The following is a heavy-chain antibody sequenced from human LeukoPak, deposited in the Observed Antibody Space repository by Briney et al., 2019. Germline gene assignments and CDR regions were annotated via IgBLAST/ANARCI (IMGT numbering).Heavy chain of an antibody. J-gene: IGHJ5*02. CDR1: GGSISSTNYY. D-gene: IGHD3-22*01. Sequence: PSETLSVTCTVSGGSISSTNYYWGWIRQPPGKGLEWIGSVYYSGGTYFSPSLKSRVTISVDTSKNQFSLKLTSVTAADTAVYYCASIYDSTGYYYNNWFDPWGQGTLVTVSS. CDR2: VYYSGGT. CDR3: ASIYDSTGYYYNNWFDP. V-gene: IGHV4-39*07.